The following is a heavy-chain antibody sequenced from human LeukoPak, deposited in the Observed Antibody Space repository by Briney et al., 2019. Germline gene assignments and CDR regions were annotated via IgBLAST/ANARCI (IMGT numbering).Heavy chain of an antibody. V-gene: IGHV3-23*01. CDR2: VSGSGDST. CDR1: GFTFSSYV. J-gene: IGHJ4*02. Sequence: PGGSLRLSCAASGFTFSSYVMSWVRQAPGKGLEWVSVVSGSGDSTYYADSVKGRFTISRDNSKNTLYLQMNSLRAEDTAVYYCAKRRTGATAPFDFWGQGTLVTVSS. D-gene: IGHD1-7*01. CDR3: AKRRTGATAPFDF.